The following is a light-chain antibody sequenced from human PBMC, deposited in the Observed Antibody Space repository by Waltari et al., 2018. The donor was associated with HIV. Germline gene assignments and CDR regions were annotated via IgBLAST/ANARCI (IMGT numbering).Light chain of an antibody. CDR1: MRDVGAYFY. CDR2: AVS. CDR3: SSYTSSRTWV. J-gene: IGLJ3*02. V-gene: IGLV2-14*01. Sequence: QSALPPPASVSGSPGQSIPLPFPGTMRDVGAYFYLPGYQQHPGKTPKLIIYAVSNRPSGVSNRFSGSKSGNTASLTISGLQAEDEADYYCSSYTSSRTWVFGGGTKLTVL.